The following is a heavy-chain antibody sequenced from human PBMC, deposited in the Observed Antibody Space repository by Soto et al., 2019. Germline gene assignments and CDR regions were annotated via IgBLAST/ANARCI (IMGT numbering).Heavy chain of an antibody. Sequence: EVQLVESGGGLVQPGGSLRLSCAASGFTLSNYAVNWVRQAPGKGLEWVSYISSDSRYIYHGDSGKGRFTISRDNARNSVYLQMNSLREEVTAVYYCARIKLVDFFFINVDVYDMDVWGQGTPVTVSS. D-gene: IGHD2-15*01. CDR1: GFTLSNYA. J-gene: IGHJ6*02. V-gene: IGHV3-21*01. CDR2: ISSDSRYI. CDR3: ARIKLVDFFFINVDVYDMDV.